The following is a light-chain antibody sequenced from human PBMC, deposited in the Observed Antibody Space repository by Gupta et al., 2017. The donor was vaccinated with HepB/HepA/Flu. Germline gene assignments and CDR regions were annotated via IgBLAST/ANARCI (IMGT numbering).Light chain of an antibody. CDR3: QQSASTRWT. J-gene: IGKJ1*01. CDR1: QSISSY. V-gene: IGKV1-39*01. CDR2: AAS. Sequence: DIQMTQSPSSLSASVGDRVTITCRASQSISSYLNWYQQKPGKAPKLLIYAASSLQSGVPARFSGSGSGTDFTLTISRLQPEDFATYYCQQSASTRWTFGQGTKVEIK.